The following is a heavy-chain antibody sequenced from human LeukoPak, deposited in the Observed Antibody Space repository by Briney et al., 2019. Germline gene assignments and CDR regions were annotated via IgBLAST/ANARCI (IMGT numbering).Heavy chain of an antibody. D-gene: IGHD3-9*01. J-gene: IGHJ4*02. CDR3: AKDQGYYGILTGCAFDY. V-gene: IGHV3-23*01. CDR2: ISGSGGST. CDR1: GXTFSSYA. Sequence: PGGSLRLSCAASGXTFSSYAVSWVRQAPGKGLEWVSAISGSGGSTYYADSVKGRFTISRDNSKNTLYLQMNSLRAEDTAVYYCAKDQGYYGILTGCAFDYWGQGTLVTVSS.